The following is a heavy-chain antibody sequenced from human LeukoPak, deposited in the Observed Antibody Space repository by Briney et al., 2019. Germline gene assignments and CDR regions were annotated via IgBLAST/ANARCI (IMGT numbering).Heavy chain of an antibody. CDR3: ASDRWYYDFWSGYDAFDI. D-gene: IGHD3-3*01. CDR1: GGSISSYY. V-gene: IGHV4-4*07. CDR2: IHTSGST. J-gene: IGHJ3*02. Sequence: PSETLSLTCTVSGGSISSYYWSWIRQAAGKGLEWIGRIHTSGSTNYNPSLKSRVTMSVDTSKNQFSLKLSSVTAADTAVYYCASDRWYYDFWSGYDAFDIWGQGTMVTVSS.